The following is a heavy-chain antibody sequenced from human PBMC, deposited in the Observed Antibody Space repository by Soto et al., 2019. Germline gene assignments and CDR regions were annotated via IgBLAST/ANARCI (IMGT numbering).Heavy chain of an antibody. CDR1: VFTFSSYW. CDR3: ARGGGYRGSEPATG. Sequence: PVGSLRLSCASSVFTFSSYWMSCVRHAPGKGLEWVANIKQDGSEKYYVDSVKGRFTISRDNAKNSLYLQMNSLRAEDTAVYYCARGGGYRGSEPATGWGQGTLVSVSS. CDR2: IKQDGSEK. V-gene: IGHV3-7*01. J-gene: IGHJ4*02. D-gene: IGHD5-12*01.